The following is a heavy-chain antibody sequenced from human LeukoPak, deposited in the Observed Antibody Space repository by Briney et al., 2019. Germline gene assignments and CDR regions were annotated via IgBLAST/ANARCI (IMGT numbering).Heavy chain of an antibody. V-gene: IGHV1-18*01. J-gene: IGHJ6*03. CDR3: ARGAPTTKYYYYYYIDV. CDR2: ISAYNGNT. Sequence: ASVKVSCKSSGYTFTSYSINWVRQPPGQGLEWMGWISAYNGNTNYAQKLQGRVTMTTDTSTSTAYMQLRSLRSDDAAVYYCARGAPTTKYYYYYYIDVWGEGTTVTVSS. D-gene: IGHD1-1*01. CDR1: GYTFTSYS.